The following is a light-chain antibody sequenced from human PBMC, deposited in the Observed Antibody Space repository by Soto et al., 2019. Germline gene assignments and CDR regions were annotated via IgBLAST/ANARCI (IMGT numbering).Light chain of an antibody. J-gene: IGKJ4*01. CDR1: QSVSSN. CDR3: QQYNNWPLT. CDR2: GAS. Sequence: EIGMTQSPATLSVSPGERATLSCRASQSVSSNLAWYQQKPGQAPRLLIYGASTRATGIPARFSGSGSGTEFTLTISSLQSEDFAVYYCQQYNNWPLTFGGGTRWIS. V-gene: IGKV3-15*01.